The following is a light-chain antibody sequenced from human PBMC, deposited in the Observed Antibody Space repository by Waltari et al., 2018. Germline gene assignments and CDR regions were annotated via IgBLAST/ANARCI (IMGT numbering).Light chain of an antibody. CDR1: QSVGRS. J-gene: IGKJ1*01. Sequence: EIVLTPSPGTLSLSPWERATLSCRASQSVGRSLAWYQQKPGQAPRLLIYGASSRATGVPDRFSGSGSGTDFSLTISRLEPEDFAVYYCQHYVRLPVTFGQGTKVEIK. V-gene: IGKV3-20*01. CDR3: QHYVRLPVT. CDR2: GAS.